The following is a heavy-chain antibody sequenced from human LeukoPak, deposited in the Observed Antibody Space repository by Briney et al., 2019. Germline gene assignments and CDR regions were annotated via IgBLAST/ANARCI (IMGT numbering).Heavy chain of an antibody. CDR3: ARAFRGGYYMDV. Sequence: SETLSHTCTVSGGSLSSYYWSWIRQPPGKGLEWIGYLYSSGSTNYNPSLASRVTITEDTSKNQLSLRLNSVTAADTAAYYCARAFRGGYYMDVWGKGTTVTVSS. D-gene: IGHD3-16*01. CDR1: GGSLSSYY. J-gene: IGHJ6*03. V-gene: IGHV4-59*01. CDR2: LYSSGST.